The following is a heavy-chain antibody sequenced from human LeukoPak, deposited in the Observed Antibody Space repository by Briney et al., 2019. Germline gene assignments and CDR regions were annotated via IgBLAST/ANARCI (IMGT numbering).Heavy chain of an antibody. J-gene: IGHJ6*02. Sequence: VTSVKVSCKASGFTFTSSAMQWVRQTRGQRLEWIGWIVVGSGNTNYAQKFQERVTITRDMSTSTAYMELSSPRSEDTAVYYCAAASGYASYYGMDVWGQGTTVTVSS. D-gene: IGHD5-12*01. CDR1: GFTFTSSA. CDR3: AAASGYASYYGMDV. V-gene: IGHV1-58*02. CDR2: IVVGSGNT.